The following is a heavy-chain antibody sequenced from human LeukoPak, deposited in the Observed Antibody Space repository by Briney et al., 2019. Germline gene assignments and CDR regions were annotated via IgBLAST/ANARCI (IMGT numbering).Heavy chain of an antibody. CDR3: ARGPGGSYGRYYFDY. CDR2: IYYTGST. V-gene: IGHV4-59*12. J-gene: IGHJ4*02. D-gene: IGHD1-26*01. CDR1: GGSIGSFY. Sequence: SETLSLTCNVSGGSIGSFYWNWIRQPPGKGLEWIGYIYYTGSTNYNPSLKSRVTISVDTSKNQFSLKLSSVTAADTAVYYCARGPGGSYGRYYFDYWGQGTLVTVSS.